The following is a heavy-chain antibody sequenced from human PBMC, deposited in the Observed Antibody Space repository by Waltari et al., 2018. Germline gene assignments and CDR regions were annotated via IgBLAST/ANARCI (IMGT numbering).Heavy chain of an antibody. Sequence: EVQLVESGGGLVQPGGSLKVSCAASGLTFSGSTVHWVRQASGKGLEWVGHIKSKANNYATEYTASMQGRFSISRDDSKNMAYLQMHSLKTEDTAVYYCISSGSFLYYFDYWGQGTLVTVSS. CDR1: GLTFSGST. J-gene: IGHJ4*02. V-gene: IGHV3-73*02. CDR3: ISSGSFLYYFDY. D-gene: IGHD1-26*01. CDR2: IKSKANNYAT.